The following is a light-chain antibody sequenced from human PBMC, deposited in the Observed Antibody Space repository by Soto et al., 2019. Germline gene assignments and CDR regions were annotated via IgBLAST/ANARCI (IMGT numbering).Light chain of an antibody. CDR2: AAS. Sequence: DIQMTQFPSSLSASIGDRVTITCRASQSISGFLNWYQQKPGKAPNLLIYAASSLQSGVPSRFSGSGSGTDFTLTISSLQPEDFATYYCQQSYTNPYTFGQGTKVEIK. V-gene: IGKV1-39*01. CDR1: QSISGF. CDR3: QQSYTNPYT. J-gene: IGKJ2*01.